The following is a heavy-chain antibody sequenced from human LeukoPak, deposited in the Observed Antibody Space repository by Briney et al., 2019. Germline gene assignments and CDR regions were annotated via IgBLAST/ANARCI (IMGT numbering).Heavy chain of an antibody. J-gene: IGHJ4*02. Sequence: SGGSLRLSCAASGFTFSSYAMHWVRKAPGKGLEWVAVISYDGSNKYYADSVKGRFTISRDNSKNTLYLQMNSLRAEDTAVYYCARDRAPPYSSGWYDYFDYWRQGTLVTVSS. V-gene: IGHV3-30-3*01. D-gene: IGHD6-19*01. CDR3: ARDRAPPYSSGWYDYFDY. CDR2: ISYDGSNK. CDR1: GFTFSSYA.